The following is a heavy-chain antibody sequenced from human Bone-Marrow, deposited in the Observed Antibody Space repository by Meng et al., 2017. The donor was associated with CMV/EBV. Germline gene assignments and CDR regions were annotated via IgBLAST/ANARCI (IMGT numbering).Heavy chain of an antibody. D-gene: IGHD6-19*01. V-gene: IGHV3-64*01. Sequence: ASGFTFSTYAMHWVRQAPGKALEYVSAITSNGVSAYYANSVKGRFTVSRDNSKNTLYLQMGSLTTDDMAVYYCARVLSSGWYTVDYWGQGTLVTVSS. CDR1: GFTFSTYA. J-gene: IGHJ4*02. CDR3: ARVLSSGWYTVDY. CDR2: ITSNGVSA.